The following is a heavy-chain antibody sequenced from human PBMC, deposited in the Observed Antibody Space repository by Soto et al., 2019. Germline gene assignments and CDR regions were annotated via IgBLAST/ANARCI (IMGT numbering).Heavy chain of an antibody. CDR1: GFIYSIYA. D-gene: IGHD5-12*01. Sequence: EVQLLQSGGGLVQPGGSLRLACTASGFIYSIYAMAWVRQAPGKGLEWVSAISGSGGETYYADSVTGRFTISRDNSTDTVYLQMTNLRAEDTAVYYCAKEIAVAVATPPEYWGQGTLVTVSS. CDR2: ISGSGGET. J-gene: IGHJ4*02. V-gene: IGHV3-23*01. CDR3: AKEIAVAVATPPEY.